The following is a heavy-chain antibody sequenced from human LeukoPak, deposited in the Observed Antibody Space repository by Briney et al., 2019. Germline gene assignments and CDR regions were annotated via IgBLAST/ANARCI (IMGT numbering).Heavy chain of an antibody. CDR3: ARVSPRPGEKRIAEAGTRLLLGY. V-gene: IGHV1-8*01. CDR1: GYTFTSYD. D-gene: IGHD6-13*01. Sequence: ASVKVSCKASGYTFTSYDINWVRQATGQGLEWMGWMNPNSGNTGYAQKFQGRVTMTRNTSISTAYMELSSLRSEDTAVYYCARVSPRPGEKRIAEAGTRLLLGYWGPGSLVTVSS. CDR2: MNPNSGNT. J-gene: IGHJ4*02.